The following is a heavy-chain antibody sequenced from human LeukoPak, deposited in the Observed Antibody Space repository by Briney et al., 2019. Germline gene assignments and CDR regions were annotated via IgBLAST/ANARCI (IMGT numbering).Heavy chain of an antibody. CDR2: ISSSSSTI. CDR3: ARDSYYDYVWGSYRYNSGIRAFDI. J-gene: IGHJ3*02. V-gene: IGHV3-48*01. D-gene: IGHD3-16*02. CDR1: GFTFSSYS. Sequence: GGSLRLSCAASGFTFSSYSMNWVRQAPGKGLEWVSYISSSSSTIYYADSVKGRFTISRDNAKNSLYLQMNSLRAEDTAVYYCARDSYYDYVWGSYRYNSGIRAFDIWGQGTMVTVSS.